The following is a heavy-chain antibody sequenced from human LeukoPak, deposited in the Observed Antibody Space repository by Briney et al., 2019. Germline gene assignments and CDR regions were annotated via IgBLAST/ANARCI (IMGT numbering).Heavy chain of an antibody. CDR3: ARDLSGSLYFDY. Sequence: SETLSLTCTVSGASISSYYYNWIRRTAGRGLEWIGRLYISGSTDYNPSLKSRVTISVDTSKNQFSLKLSSVTAADTAVYFCARDLSGSLYFDYWGQGVLVTVSS. D-gene: IGHD3-10*01. V-gene: IGHV4-4*07. J-gene: IGHJ4*02. CDR2: LYISGST. CDR1: GASISSYY.